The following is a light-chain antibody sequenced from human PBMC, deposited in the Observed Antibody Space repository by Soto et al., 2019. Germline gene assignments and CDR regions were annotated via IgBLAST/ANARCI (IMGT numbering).Light chain of an antibody. J-gene: IGLJ1*01. CDR2: GNS. Sequence: QSVLTQPPSVSGALGQRVTISCTGSSSNIGAGYDVHWYQQLPGTAPKLLIYGNSNRPSGVPDRFSGSKSGTSASLAITGLQAEDEADYYCQSYDSSLSAVFGTGTKLTVL. V-gene: IGLV1-40*01. CDR3: QSYDSSLSAV. CDR1: SSNIGAGYD.